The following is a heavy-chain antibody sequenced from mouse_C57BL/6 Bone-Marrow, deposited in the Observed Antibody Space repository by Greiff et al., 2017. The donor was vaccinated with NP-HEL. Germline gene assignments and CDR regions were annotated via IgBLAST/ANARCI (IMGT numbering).Heavy chain of an antibody. V-gene: IGHV1-80*01. Sequence: QVQLQQSGAELVKPGASVKISCKASGYAFSSYWMNWVKQRPGKGLEWIGQIYPGDGDTNYNGKFKGKATLTADKSSSTAYMQLSSLTSEDSAVYFCAATVVATNDYAMDYWGQGTSVTVSS. CDR3: AATVVATNDYAMDY. D-gene: IGHD1-1*01. CDR1: GYAFSSYW. J-gene: IGHJ4*01. CDR2: IYPGDGDT.